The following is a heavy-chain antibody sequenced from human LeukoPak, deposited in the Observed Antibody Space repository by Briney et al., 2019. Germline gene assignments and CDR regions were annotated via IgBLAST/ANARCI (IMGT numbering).Heavy chain of an antibody. CDR2: VIIIVGIA. CDR1: GCSFSSCG. CDR3: ATQPWGDYYDSSGYPWRY. V-gene: IGHV1-69*04. Sequence: SVTLSCTGAGCSFSSCGFSWVRKGPGPGMGLMGMVIIIVGIANYAQKLQGRVTITADKSTSTDYMELSRLRSESTAVYYCATQPWGDYYDSSGYPWRYWGQGTLVTVSS. D-gene: IGHD3-22*01. J-gene: IGHJ4*02.